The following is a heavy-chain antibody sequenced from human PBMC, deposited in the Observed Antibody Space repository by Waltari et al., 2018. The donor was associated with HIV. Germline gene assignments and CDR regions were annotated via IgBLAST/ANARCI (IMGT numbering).Heavy chain of an antibody. CDR3: TKGRRGALFGDE. J-gene: IGHJ4*02. Sequence: VQLVQSGAEIKKNRASVRLSCKAYGYPIITFDINWVRRPPGRGLEWVGWMNPDNGDAGYGHKFKGRFSLTRDTSTDTAYMDVTNLKPEDTAVYYCTKGRRGALFGDEWGQGTLVTVSS. CDR1: GYPIITFD. CDR2: MNPDNGDA. D-gene: IGHD3-3*01. V-gene: IGHV1-8*02.